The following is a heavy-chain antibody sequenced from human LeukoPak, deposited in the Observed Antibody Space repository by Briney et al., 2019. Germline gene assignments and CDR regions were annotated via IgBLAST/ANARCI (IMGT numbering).Heavy chain of an antibody. CDR3: ARDTGGMDV. Sequence: SETLSLTCTVSGGSISSYYWSWIRQPPGKGMEWNGYIYYSGSTNYNPSLKSRVTISVDTSKNQFSLKLSSVTAADTAVYYCARDTGGMDVWGQGTTVTVSS. V-gene: IGHV4-59*01. CDR1: GGSISSYY. CDR2: IYYSGST. J-gene: IGHJ6*02.